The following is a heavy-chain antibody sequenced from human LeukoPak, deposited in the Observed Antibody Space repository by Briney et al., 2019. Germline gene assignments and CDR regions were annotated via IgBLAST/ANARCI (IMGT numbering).Heavy chain of an antibody. D-gene: IGHD3-22*01. CDR3: AKRRLRSDYYDSSGYDYYYYYMDV. V-gene: IGHV3-23*01. CDR2: ISGSGGST. J-gene: IGHJ6*03. Sequence: GGSLRLSCAASGFTFSSCAMSWVRQAPGKGLEWVSAISGSGGSTYYADSVKGRFTISRDNSKNTLYLQMNSLRAEDTAVYHCAKRRLRSDYYDSSGYDYYYYYMDVWGKGTTVTVSS. CDR1: GFTFSSCA.